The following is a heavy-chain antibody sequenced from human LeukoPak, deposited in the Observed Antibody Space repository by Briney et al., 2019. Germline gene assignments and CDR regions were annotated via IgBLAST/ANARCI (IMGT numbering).Heavy chain of an antibody. CDR1: SASISGTYYF. V-gene: IGHV4-39*01. Sequence: SGTLSLTCTVTSASISGTYYFWGWIRQSPGKGLEWIGSIYNSGTTYYNPSLKSRATISVDTSKNQFSLKLTSVTAADTAVYYCARPLDYGDYLTWRYWGQGTLVTVSS. CDR3: ARPLDYGDYLTWRY. J-gene: IGHJ4*02. D-gene: IGHD4-17*01. CDR2: IYNSGTT.